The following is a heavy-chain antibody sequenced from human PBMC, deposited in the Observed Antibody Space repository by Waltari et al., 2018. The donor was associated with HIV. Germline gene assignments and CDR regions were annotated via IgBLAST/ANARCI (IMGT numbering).Heavy chain of an antibody. CDR3: AKGPHGGAKLQYFDL. J-gene: IGHJ2*01. Sequence: EVQLLESGGGLVQPGGSLRLSCAASGFTFSRHAMRWVSQAPGKGLEWVSAISGSGGSTYYADSVKGRFTISRDNSKNTLYLQMNSLRAEDTAVYYCAKGPHGGAKLQYFDLWGRGTLVTVSS. CDR2: ISGSGGST. V-gene: IGHV3-23*01. CDR1: GFTFSRHA. D-gene: IGHD2-21*01.